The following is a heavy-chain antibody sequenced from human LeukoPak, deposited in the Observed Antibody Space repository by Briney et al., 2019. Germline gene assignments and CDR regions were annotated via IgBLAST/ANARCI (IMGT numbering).Heavy chain of an antibody. V-gene: IGHV3-74*01. CDR3: ARDAGYSYGYTFDY. J-gene: IGHJ4*02. Sequence: GGSLRLSCAASGFTFSSYWMHWVRQAPGKGLVWVLRINSDGSSTSYADSVKGRFTISRNNAKNTLYLQMNSLRAEATAVYYCARDAGYSYGYTFDYWGQGTLVTVSS. D-gene: IGHD5-18*01. CDR2: INSDGSST. CDR1: GFTFSSYW.